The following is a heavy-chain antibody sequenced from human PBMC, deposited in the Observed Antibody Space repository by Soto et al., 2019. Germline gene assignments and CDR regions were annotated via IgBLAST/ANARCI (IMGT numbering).Heavy chain of an antibody. D-gene: IGHD1-26*01. CDR2: ISYDGSNK. CDR3: AKEVVVGATTGLGDYYYYYGMDV. V-gene: IGHV3-30*18. Sequence: QVQLVESGGGVVQPGRSLRLSCAASGFTFSSYGMHWVRQAPGKGLEWVAVISYDGSNKYYADSVKGRFTISRDNSKNTLYMQMNSMRAEDTAVYYCAKEVVVGATTGLGDYYYYYGMDVWGQGTTVTV. J-gene: IGHJ6*02. CDR1: GFTFSSYG.